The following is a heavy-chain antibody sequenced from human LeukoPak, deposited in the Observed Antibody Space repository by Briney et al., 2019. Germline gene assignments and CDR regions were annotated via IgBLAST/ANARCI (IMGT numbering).Heavy chain of an antibody. CDR1: GFTFDDYA. V-gene: IGHV3-9*01. CDR3: AKGYGSGSYPVSFFDY. Sequence: GGSLRLSCAASGFTFDDYAMHWVRQAPGKGLEWVSGISWNSGSIGYADSVKGRFTISRDNAKNSLYLQMNSLRAEDTALYYCAKGYGSGSYPVSFFDYWGQGTLVTVSS. D-gene: IGHD3-10*01. CDR2: ISWNSGSI. J-gene: IGHJ4*02.